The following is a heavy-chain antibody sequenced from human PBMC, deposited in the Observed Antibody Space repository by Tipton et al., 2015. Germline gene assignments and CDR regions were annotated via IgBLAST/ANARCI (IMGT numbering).Heavy chain of an antibody. J-gene: IGHJ6*02. Sequence: SLRLSCAASGFTFSNYAMSWVRQAPGKGLEWVSTISGSGGSTYYADSVKGRFTISRDDAKKSLYLQMNSLRAEDTGVYYCARDYGMDVWGQGTTVTVSS. CDR2: ISGSGGST. V-gene: IGHV3-23*01. CDR3: ARDYGMDV. CDR1: GFTFSNYA.